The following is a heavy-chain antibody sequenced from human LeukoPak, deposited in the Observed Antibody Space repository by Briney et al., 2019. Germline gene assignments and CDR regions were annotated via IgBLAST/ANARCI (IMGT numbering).Heavy chain of an antibody. CDR3: ARRRSPAGSTSWFDP. Sequence: SETLSLTCSVSGGSIKSGSYYWDWIRQPPGKGLEWIGNFYYSNPSLKSRVTISVDTSKKQSVLKMTSVTAADTAVYYCARRRSPAGSTSWFDPWGRGTLVTASS. D-gene: IGHD1/OR15-1a*01. CDR2: FYY. V-gene: IGHV4-39*01. CDR1: GGSIKSGSYY. J-gene: IGHJ5*02.